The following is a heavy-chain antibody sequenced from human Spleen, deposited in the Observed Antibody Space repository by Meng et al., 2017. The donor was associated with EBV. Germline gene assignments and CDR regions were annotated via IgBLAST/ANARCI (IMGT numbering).Heavy chain of an antibody. J-gene: IGHJ4*02. CDR3: ARVGGGNSFDY. CDR1: GYTFTNYG. V-gene: IGHV1-18*01. Sequence: QVELVQSGAEVKKPGASLKVSCNASGYTFTNYGIIWVRQAPGQGLELMGWISTYNGNTKFAQKVQDTVTMTTDTSTSTAYMELRSLRSDDTAVYYCARVGGGNSFDYWGQGTLVTVSS. CDR2: ISTYNGNT. D-gene: IGHD4-23*01.